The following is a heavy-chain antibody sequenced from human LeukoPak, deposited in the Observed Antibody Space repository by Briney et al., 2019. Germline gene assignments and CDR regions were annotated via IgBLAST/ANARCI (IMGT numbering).Heavy chain of an antibody. CDR3: ANAPPRGSYYLALVEY. CDR2: ISGRGGST. D-gene: IGHD1-26*01. Sequence: GGSLRLSCAASGFTFSICAMSGVRQAPGKGLEGVWAISGRGGSTYYADSVRGRFTISRDNSKNTLYLQMNSLRAPDTALYSCANAPPRGSYYLALVEYWGHGTPVTVSP. V-gene: IGHV3-23*01. J-gene: IGHJ4*01. CDR1: GFTFSICA.